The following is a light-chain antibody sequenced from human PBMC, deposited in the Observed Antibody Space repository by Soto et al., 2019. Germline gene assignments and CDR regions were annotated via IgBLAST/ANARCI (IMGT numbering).Light chain of an antibody. CDR3: QSYDSXXSHFYV. CDR2: GNN. CDR1: SSSIGAGYD. J-gene: IGLJ1*01. V-gene: IGLV1-40*01. Sequence: QSVLTQPPSVSGAPGQGVTISCTGSSSSIGAGYDVHWYQQVPGTAPKLLIYGNNNRPSGVPDRFSGSKSGTSASLAITGLQAEDEADXXCQSYDSXXSHFYVFGTGTKVTVL.